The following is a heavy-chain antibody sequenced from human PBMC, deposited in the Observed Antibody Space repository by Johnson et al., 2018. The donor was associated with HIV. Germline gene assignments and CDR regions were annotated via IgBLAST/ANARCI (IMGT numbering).Heavy chain of an antibody. CDR2: ISSDGITK. J-gene: IGHJ3*02. CDR1: GFTFSSYG. Sequence: QVLLVESGGGLVQPGRSLRLSCAASGFTFSSYGMHWVRQAPGKGLEWVAMISSDGITKHYADSVKGRFILSRDNSKNTLYLQMNSLRAEDTAVYYCARGEQWSLLGAFDIWGQGTMVTVSS. CDR3: ARGEQWSLLGAFDI. D-gene: IGHD6-19*01. V-gene: IGHV3-30*19.